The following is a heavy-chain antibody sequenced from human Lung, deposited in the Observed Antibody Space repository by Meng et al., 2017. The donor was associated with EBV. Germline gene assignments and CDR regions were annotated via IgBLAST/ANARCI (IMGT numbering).Heavy chain of an antibody. CDR2: ISSSGSSI. V-gene: IGHV3-11*01. CDR1: GFTFSDYY. J-gene: IGHJ4*02. CDR3: ARGGYYPADF. Sequence: QVLLLGPGGGFVKPGGSLRLSCAASGFTFSDYYMSWIRQAPGTGLEWVSYISSSGSSIYYADSVKGRFTVFRDNAENSLYLQMNSLRAEDTAVYYCARGGYYPADFWGQGTLVTVSS. D-gene: IGHD3-22*01.